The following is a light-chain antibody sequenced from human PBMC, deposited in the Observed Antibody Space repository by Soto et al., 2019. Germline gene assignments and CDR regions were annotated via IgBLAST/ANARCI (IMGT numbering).Light chain of an antibody. J-gene: IGKJ2*01. CDR3: QQRSNWYT. V-gene: IGKV3-11*01. CDR2: ASS. Sequence: EIVLTQSPDPLSLSPGEGATLACRASPSVGSYLAWSQQKPGQAPRLLIYASSNRATGIPARCSGSGSGIDFTLTISSLEPEDFAVYYCQQRSNWYTFGQGTKLEIK. CDR1: PSVGSY.